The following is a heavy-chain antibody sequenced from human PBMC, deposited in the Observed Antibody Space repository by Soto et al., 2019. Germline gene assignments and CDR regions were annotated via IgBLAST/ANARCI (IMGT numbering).Heavy chain of an antibody. D-gene: IGHD6-19*01. CDR1: GGSISSSSYY. CDR2: IYYSGST. CDR3: AGTYSSGWAYYYGMDV. V-gene: IGHV4-39*01. J-gene: IGHJ6*02. Sequence: SETLSLTCTVSGGSISSSSYYWVWIRHPPGKGLEWIGSIYYSGSTYYNPSLKSRVTISVDTSKNQFSLKLSSVTAADTAVYYCAGTYSSGWAYYYGMDVWGQGTTVTVSS.